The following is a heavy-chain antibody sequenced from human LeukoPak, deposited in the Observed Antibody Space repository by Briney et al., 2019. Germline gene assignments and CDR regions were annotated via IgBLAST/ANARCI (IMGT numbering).Heavy chain of an antibody. V-gene: IGHV3-23*01. CDR1: GFTFSNYA. Sequence: GSLRLSCAGSGFTFSNYAMSWVRQAPGKGLEWVSAISDTGATTYDADSVKGRFTISRDNSRSTLYLQMNSLRAEDTALYYCAKDTSIGRYCTNGVCSPFDYWGQGTLVTVSS. D-gene: IGHD2-8*01. J-gene: IGHJ4*02. CDR3: AKDTSIGRYCTNGVCSPFDY. CDR2: ISDTGATT.